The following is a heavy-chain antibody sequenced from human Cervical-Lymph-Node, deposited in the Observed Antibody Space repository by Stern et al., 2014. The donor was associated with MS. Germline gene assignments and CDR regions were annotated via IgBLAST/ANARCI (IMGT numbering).Heavy chain of an antibody. V-gene: IGHV3-74*01. Sequence: EVQLVESGGGLVQPGGSLRLSCAASGFTFSSYWMHWVRQAPGKGLVWVARLNGDGVITNYADSVKGRFTISRNNAKNTLYLQMNSLRAEDTAVYYCAREGLGFSLSRWGQGTLVTVSS. CDR1: GFTFSSYW. J-gene: IGHJ4*02. CDR3: AREGLGFSLSR. CDR2: LNGDGVIT. D-gene: IGHD3-3*01.